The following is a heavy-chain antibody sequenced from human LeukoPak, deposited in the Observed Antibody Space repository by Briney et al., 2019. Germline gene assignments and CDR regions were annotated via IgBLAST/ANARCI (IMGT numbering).Heavy chain of an antibody. V-gene: IGHV1-2*06. CDR2: INLNSGDT. CDR3: ARSAEHCNNGVCFTDYYMDV. J-gene: IGHJ6*03. CDR1: GYSFTTYI. Sequence: ASVKVSCKASGYSFTTYIMNWVRQAPGQGLEWMGRINLNSGDTNYAQNFQGRVTMTRDTSITTAYMELSSLTSADTAVYFCARSAEHCNNGVCFTDYYMDVWGKGTTVTVSS. D-gene: IGHD2-8*01.